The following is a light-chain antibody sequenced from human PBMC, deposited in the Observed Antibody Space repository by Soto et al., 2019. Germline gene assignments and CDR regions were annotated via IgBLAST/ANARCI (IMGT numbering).Light chain of an antibody. CDR3: QQRSNWPPIT. V-gene: IGKV1-5*03. CDR2: KAS. Sequence: QMTQSPSSLSASVGDRFTITCQASQSISSWLAWYQQKPGKAPKLXXYKASSLESGVPARFSGSGSGTDFTLTISSLEPEDFAVYYCQQRSNWPPITFGQGTRLEIK. J-gene: IGKJ5*01. CDR1: QSISSW.